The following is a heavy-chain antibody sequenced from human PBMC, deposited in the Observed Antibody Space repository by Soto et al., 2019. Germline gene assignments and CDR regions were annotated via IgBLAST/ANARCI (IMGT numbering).Heavy chain of an antibody. CDR3: ARGLTIFGVVTQTADYYYYGMDV. CDR1: GGSFRSYA. J-gene: IGHJ6*02. CDR2: IIPIFGTA. V-gene: IGHV1-69*01. D-gene: IGHD3-3*01. Sequence: GTPVEFTCESCGGSFRSYAIIWVRQDPGQGLEWMGGIIPIFGTANYAQKFQGRVTITADESTSTAYMELSSLRSEDTAVYYCARGLTIFGVVTQTADYYYYGMDVWGQGTTVTVS.